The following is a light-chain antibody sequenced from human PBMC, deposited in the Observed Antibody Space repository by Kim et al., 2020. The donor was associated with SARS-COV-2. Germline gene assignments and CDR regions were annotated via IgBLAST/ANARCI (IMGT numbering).Light chain of an antibody. Sequence: EIVLTQSPATLSLSPGERATLSCRASQSVSRYLAWFQHKPGQAPRLLIYDAYNRATGIPARFSGSGSGTDFTLTISSLEPEDFAVYYCQQRSNWPRTFGQGTKVDIK. V-gene: IGKV3-11*01. CDR2: DAY. CDR3: QQRSNWPRT. CDR1: QSVSRY. J-gene: IGKJ1*01.